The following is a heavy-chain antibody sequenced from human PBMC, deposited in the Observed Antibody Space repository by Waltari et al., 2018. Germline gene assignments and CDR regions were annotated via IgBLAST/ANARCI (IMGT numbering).Heavy chain of an antibody. CDR2: IIPIFGTA. Sequence: QVQLVQSGAEVKKPGSSVKVSCKASGGTFRSYSISWLRQAPGQGLEWMGGIIPIFGTANYAQKFQGRVTSTADKYTRTAYMELSSLRSEDTAVYYCARPYCSSTSCLYYFDYWGQGTLVTVSS. J-gene: IGHJ4*02. V-gene: IGHV1-69*14. CDR1: GGTFRSYS. D-gene: IGHD2-2*01. CDR3: ARPYCSSTSCLYYFDY.